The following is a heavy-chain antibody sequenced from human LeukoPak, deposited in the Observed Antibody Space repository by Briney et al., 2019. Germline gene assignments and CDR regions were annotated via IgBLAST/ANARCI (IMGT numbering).Heavy chain of an antibody. D-gene: IGHD3-10*01. Sequence: SETLSLTCTVSGGSISSSSYYWGWIHQPPGKGLEWIGSIYYSGSTYYDPSLKSRVTISVDTSKNQFSLKLSSVTAADTAVYYCARVPRYGSGPRGWFDPWGQGTLVTVSS. V-gene: IGHV4-39*07. CDR2: IYYSGST. J-gene: IGHJ5*02. CDR3: ARVPRYGSGPRGWFDP. CDR1: GGSISSSSYY.